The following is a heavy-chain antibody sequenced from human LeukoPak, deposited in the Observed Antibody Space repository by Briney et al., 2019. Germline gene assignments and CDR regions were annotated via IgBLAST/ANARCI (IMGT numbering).Heavy chain of an antibody. CDR1: GYTFTGYY. Sequence: ASVKVSCKASGYTFTGYYMHWVRQAPGQGLEWMGWINPNSGGTNYAQKFQGRVTMTRDTSISTAYMELSRLRPDDTAVYYCARYGRGPDYDFWSGYGHDAFDIWGQGTMVTVSS. V-gene: IGHV1-2*02. CDR3: ARYGRGPDYDFWSGYGHDAFDI. CDR2: INPNSGGT. D-gene: IGHD3-3*01. J-gene: IGHJ3*02.